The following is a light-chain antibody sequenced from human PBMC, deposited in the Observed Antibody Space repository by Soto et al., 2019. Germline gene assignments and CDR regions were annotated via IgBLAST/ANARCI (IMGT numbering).Light chain of an antibody. CDR3: QQFDNLPPPT. CDR2: AAS. Sequence: DIQMTQSPSSLSASVGDRVTITCQASQDISNYLNWYQQKPGKAPKLLIYAASNLETGVPSRFSGSGSGTDFTFTISSLQPEDIATYFCQQFDNLPPPTFGQGTKLEIK. CDR1: QDISNY. J-gene: IGKJ2*01. V-gene: IGKV1-33*01.